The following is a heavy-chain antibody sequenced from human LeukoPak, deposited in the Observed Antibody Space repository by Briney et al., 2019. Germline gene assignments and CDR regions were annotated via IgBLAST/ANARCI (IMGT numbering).Heavy chain of an antibody. V-gene: IGHV3-74*01. Sequence: PGGSLRLSCAASKFTFSSYAMSWVRQAPGKGLVWVSHINGDGSSTSYADSVKGRFTISRDNAKNTLYLQMNSLRAEDTAVYYCTRDPPGESIEFWGQGTLVTVSS. CDR2: INGDGSST. CDR1: KFTFSSYA. J-gene: IGHJ4*02. CDR3: TRDPPGESIEF. D-gene: IGHD3-10*01.